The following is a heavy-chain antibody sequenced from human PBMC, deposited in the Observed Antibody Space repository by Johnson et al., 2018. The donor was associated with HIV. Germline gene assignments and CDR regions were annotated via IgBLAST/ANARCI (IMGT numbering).Heavy chain of an antibody. Sequence: VQLVESGGGLVKPGGSLRLSCAASGFTFSNAWMSWVRQAPGTGLEWVGRIKSTTAGGTTDDAAPVKGRFTISRDDSKNTLYLQMNSLKTEDTAVYYCTTVLTGAFDIWGQGTMVTVSS. CDR3: TTVLTGAFDI. CDR2: IKSTTAGGTT. CDR1: GFTFSNAW. D-gene: IGHD4/OR15-4a*01. J-gene: IGHJ3*02. V-gene: IGHV3-15*01.